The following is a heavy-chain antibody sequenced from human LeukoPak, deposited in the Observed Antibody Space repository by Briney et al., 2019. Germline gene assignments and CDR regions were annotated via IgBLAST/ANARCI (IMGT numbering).Heavy chain of an antibody. CDR3: ARDVGKWESLHFFDY. CDR1: GFTFSSYA. V-gene: IGHV3-30*04. CDR2: ISYDGSNK. Sequence: GGSLRLSCSASGFTFSSYAMHWVRQAPGKGLEWVAVISYDGSNKYYADSVKGRFTISRDNSKNTLYLQMNSLRAEDTAVYYCARDVGKWESLHFFDYWGQGTLVTVSS. D-gene: IGHD1-26*01. J-gene: IGHJ4*02.